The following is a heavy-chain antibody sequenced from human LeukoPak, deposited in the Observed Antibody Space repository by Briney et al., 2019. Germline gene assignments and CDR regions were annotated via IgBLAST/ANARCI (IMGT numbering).Heavy chain of an antibody. J-gene: IGHJ5*02. V-gene: IGHV3-23*01. CDR2: ISGSGSHA. CDR3: GSGPVGTTVP. Sequence: AGGSLRLSCAASGFSFGSYAMGWTRQAPGQGLEWVSAISGSGSHANYAESVKGRFTISRDNSKNTLYLQMHSLMAADTAVYYCGSGPVGTTVPWGQGTLVTVSS. CDR1: GFSFGSYA. D-gene: IGHD1-1*01.